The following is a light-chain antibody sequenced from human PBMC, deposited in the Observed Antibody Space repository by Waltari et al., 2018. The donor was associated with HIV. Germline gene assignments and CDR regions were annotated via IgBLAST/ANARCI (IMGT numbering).Light chain of an antibody. CDR1: RDIKND. Sequence: DIQMSQVPSSLSASVGDRVTITCRASRDIKNDLAWYQQRPGEVPSLLIYAASTLRSGVPSRFRGSGSGTDFTLTINGLQPEDVASYYCQNYDSAPVAFGQGTRLEI. J-gene: IGKJ5*01. CDR3: QNYDSAPVA. CDR2: AAS. V-gene: IGKV1-27*01.